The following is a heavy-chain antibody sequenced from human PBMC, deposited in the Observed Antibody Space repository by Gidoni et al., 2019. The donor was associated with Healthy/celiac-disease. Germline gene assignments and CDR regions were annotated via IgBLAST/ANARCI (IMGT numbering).Heavy chain of an antibody. CDR2: INHSGST. Sequence: QVQLQQWGAGLLKPSETLYLTCAVYGGSFSGYYWSWIRQPPGKGLEWIGEINHSGSTNYNPSLKSRVTISVDTSKNQFSLKLSSVTAADTAVYYCARYGFIVLMVYAIGWFDPWGQGTLVTVSS. CDR3: ARYGFIVLMVYAIGWFDP. J-gene: IGHJ5*02. CDR1: GGSFSGYY. V-gene: IGHV4-34*01. D-gene: IGHD2-8*01.